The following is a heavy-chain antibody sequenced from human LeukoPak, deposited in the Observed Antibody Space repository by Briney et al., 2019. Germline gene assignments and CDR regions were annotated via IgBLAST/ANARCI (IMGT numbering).Heavy chain of an antibody. CDR3: ARQSSYWYFDL. CDR2: IYYSGST. CDR1: GASISSYY. Sequence: PSETLSLTCTVSGASISSYYWSWIRQPPGKGLEWIGYIYYSGSTNYNPPLKSRVTISIDTSKKQFSLKLSSVTAADTAVYYCARQSSYWYFDLWGRGTLVTASS. J-gene: IGHJ2*01. V-gene: IGHV4-59*08.